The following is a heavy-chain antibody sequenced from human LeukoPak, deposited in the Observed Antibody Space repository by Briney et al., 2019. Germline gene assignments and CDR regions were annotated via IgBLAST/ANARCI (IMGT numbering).Heavy chain of an antibody. V-gene: IGHV4-34*01. D-gene: IGHD3-22*01. CDR3: ARAQAGENSSGYYAYYYYYYYMDV. CDR1: GGSFSGYY. Sequence: NPSETLSLTCAVYGGSFSGYYWSWIRQPPGKGLEWIGEINHSGSTNYNPSLKSRVTISVDTSKNQFSLKLSSVTAADTAVYYCARAQAGENSSGYYAYYYYYYYMDVWGKGTTVTVSS. J-gene: IGHJ6*03. CDR2: INHSGST.